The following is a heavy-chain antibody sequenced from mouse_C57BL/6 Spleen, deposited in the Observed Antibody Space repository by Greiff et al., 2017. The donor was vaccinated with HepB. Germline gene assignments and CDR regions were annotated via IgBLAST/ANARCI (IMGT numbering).Heavy chain of an antibody. D-gene: IGHD3-1*01. CDR3: AREIEGDGLAMDY. Sequence: VKLVESGPGLVAPSQSLSITCTVSGFSLTSYAISWVRQPPGKGLEWLGVIWTGGGTNYNSALKSRLSISKDNSKSQVFLKMNSLQTDDTARYYCAREIEGDGLAMDYWGQGTSVTVSS. V-gene: IGHV2-9-1*01. J-gene: IGHJ4*01. CDR1: GFSLTSYA. CDR2: IWTGGGT.